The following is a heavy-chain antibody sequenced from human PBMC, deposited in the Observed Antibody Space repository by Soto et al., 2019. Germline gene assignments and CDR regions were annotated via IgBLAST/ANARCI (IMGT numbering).Heavy chain of an antibody. CDR1: GYTFNXXY. J-gene: IGHJ5*02. CDR3: XXXXXXXXXQAFGP. V-gene: IGHV1-2*02. CDR2: LNPNSGDT. Sequence: QGQLMQSGAEVRKPGASVRLSCKASGYTFNXXYXHXXRRAPGHGLEWMGWLNPNSGDTRYSQQFQGRVTMTRDTSMNTXYMDLTGXTSGDTXXXXXXXXXXXXXXQAFGPWGQGSQVTVSS.